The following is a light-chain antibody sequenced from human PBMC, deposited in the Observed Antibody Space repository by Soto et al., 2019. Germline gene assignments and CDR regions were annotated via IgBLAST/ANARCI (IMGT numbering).Light chain of an antibody. CDR3: QQYNDYPWT. CDR2: KAS. Sequence: DIQMTQSPSTLSASVGDRVTITCRASQNVNDWLARFQQKPGKAPTLLIYKASGLESGVPSRFSGSGSGTEFTLTISSLQPDDFSTYYCQQYNDYPWTFGQGTKVEIK. V-gene: IGKV1-5*03. CDR1: QNVNDW. J-gene: IGKJ1*01.